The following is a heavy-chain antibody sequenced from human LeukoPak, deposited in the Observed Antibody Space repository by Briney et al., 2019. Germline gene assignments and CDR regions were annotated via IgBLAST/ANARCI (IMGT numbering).Heavy chain of an antibody. D-gene: IGHD3-10*01. CDR3: ARVRLYYYGSGSYYGVYYYMDV. Sequence: ASVNVSCQASRYTLTSYGISWVRQAPGQGREWMGWISAYNGNTNYAQKLQGRVTMTTDTSTSTAYMELRSLRSDDTAVYYCARVRLYYYGSGSYYGVYYYMDVWGKGTTVTVSS. J-gene: IGHJ6*03. V-gene: IGHV1-18*01. CDR1: RYTLTSYG. CDR2: ISAYNGNT.